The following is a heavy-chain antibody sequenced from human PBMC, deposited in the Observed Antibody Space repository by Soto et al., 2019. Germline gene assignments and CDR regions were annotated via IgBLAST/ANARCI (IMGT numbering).Heavy chain of an antibody. CDR1: GFTFSSYG. V-gene: IGHV3-33*01. CDR2: IWYDGSNK. CDR3: ARDDPSYYYGPLDY. J-gene: IGHJ4*02. Sequence: QVQLVESGGGVVQPGRSLRLSCAASGFTFSSYGMHWVRQAPGKGLEWVAVIWYDGSNKYYADSVKGRFTISRDNSQNTLYLQMNSLRAEDTAVYYCARDDPSYYYGPLDYWGQGTLVTVSS. D-gene: IGHD3-10*01.